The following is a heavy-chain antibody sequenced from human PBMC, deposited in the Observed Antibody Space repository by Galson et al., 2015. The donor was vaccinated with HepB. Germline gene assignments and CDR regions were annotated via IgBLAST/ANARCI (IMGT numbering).Heavy chain of an antibody. CDR2: ISAYNGNT. Sequence: SVKVSCKASGYTFTSYGISWVRQAHLLGLEWMGWISAYNGNTNYAQKLQGRVTMTTDTSTSTAYMERRSLRSDDTAVYYCASDRAEGEGYSYGLHAFDIWGQGTMVTVSS. CDR1: GYTFTSYG. V-gene: IGHV1-18*04. CDR3: ASDRAEGEGYSYGLHAFDI. J-gene: IGHJ3*02. D-gene: IGHD5-18*01.